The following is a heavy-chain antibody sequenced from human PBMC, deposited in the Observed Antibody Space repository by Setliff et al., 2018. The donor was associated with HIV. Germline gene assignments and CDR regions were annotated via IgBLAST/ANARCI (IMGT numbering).Heavy chain of an antibody. CDR3: ARDDRAVATIL. CDR2: LRTGTGDT. J-gene: IGHJ4*02. D-gene: IGHD5-12*01. Sequence: ASVKVSCKVSGYTFTSYSMHWVRQAPGQRLEWMGWLRTGTGDTFYSEKFQGRLTITRDTSANTAYMELSSLRSDDTAVYYCARDDRAVATILWGQGTLVTVSS. CDR1: GYTFTSYS. V-gene: IGHV1-3*04.